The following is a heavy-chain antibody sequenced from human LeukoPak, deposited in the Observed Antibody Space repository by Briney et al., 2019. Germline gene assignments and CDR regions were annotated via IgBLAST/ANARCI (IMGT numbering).Heavy chain of an antibody. Sequence: PGGSLRLSCAASGFTFSSYSMNWVRQAPGKGLEWVSSISSSSSYIYYADSVKGRFTISRDNAKNSLYLQMNSLRAEDTAVYYCARDHYDILTGPHYYFDYRGQGTLVTVSS. CDR3: ARDHYDILTGPHYYFDY. V-gene: IGHV3-21*01. J-gene: IGHJ4*02. D-gene: IGHD3-9*01. CDR1: GFTFSSYS. CDR2: ISSSSSYI.